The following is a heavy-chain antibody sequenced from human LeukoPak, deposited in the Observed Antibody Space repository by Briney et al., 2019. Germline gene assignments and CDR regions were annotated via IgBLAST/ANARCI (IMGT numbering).Heavy chain of an antibody. Sequence: PGGSLRLSCAASGFSFSSYWMSWVRRAPGKGLEWVGNIKEDGSEKYYVDAVKGRFTISRDNAKNSLYLQMNSLRAEDTAVYYCARPAYPRHDSSGYYLEWGQGTLVTVSS. CDR1: GFSFSSYW. J-gene: IGHJ4*02. V-gene: IGHV3-7*01. CDR3: ARPAYPRHDSSGYYLE. CDR2: IKEDGSEK. D-gene: IGHD3-22*01.